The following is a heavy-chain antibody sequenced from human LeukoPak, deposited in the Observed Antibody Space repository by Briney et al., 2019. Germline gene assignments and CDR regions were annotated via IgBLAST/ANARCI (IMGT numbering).Heavy chain of an antibody. D-gene: IGHD6-19*01. CDR1: GYSFTSYW. V-gene: IGHV5-10-1*01. Sequence: GESLKISCKGSGYSFTSYWISWVRQMPGKGLEWMGRIDPSDSYTNYSPSFQGHVTISADKSISTAYLQWSSLKASDTAMYYCARRGGWSYYYGMDVWGKGTTVTVPS. CDR3: ARRGGWSYYYGMDV. J-gene: IGHJ6*04. CDR2: IDPSDSYT.